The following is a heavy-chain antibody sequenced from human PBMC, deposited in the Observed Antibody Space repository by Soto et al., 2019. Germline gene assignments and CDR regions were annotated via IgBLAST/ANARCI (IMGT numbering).Heavy chain of an antibody. V-gene: IGHV1-69*01. CDR2: IIPIFGTA. CDR3: AREEDDGSGNCGMDG. CDR1: GGTFSSYA. J-gene: IGHJ6*02. Sequence: SVQVSCKASGGTFSSYAISWVRQAPGQGLEWMGGIIPIFGTANYAQKFQGRVTITADESTSTAYMELSSLRSEDTAVYYCAREEDDGSGNCGMDGWGQGNTVTVYS. D-gene: IGHD3-10*01.